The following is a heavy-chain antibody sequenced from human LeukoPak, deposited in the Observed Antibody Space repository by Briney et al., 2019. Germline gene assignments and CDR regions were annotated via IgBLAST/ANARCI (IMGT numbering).Heavy chain of an antibody. CDR1: GFTVSSNY. V-gene: IGHV3-23*01. CDR2: ISGSGCST. Sequence: GGSLRLSCSASGFTVSSNYMSWVRQAPGKGLEWVSAISGSGCSTYYADSVKGRFTNSRDNSKNTLYLQMNSLRAEDTAVYYSAKVRFRVVPAAMANWFDPWGQGTLVTVSS. CDR3: AKVRFRVVPAAMANWFDP. J-gene: IGHJ5*02. D-gene: IGHD2-2*01.